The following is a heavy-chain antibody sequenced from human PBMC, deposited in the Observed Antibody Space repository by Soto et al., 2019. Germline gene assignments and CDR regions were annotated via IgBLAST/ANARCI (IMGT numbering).Heavy chain of an antibody. J-gene: IGHJ4*02. CDR3: AKPLGLLRRAMAQGSDY. D-gene: IGHD5-18*01. V-gene: IGHV3-30*18. CDR2: VSYDEITK. Sequence: QVQLVESGGGVVQPGRSLRLSCAASGFTFSSYGMNWVRQAPGKGLEWVAVVSYDEITKYYADSVKGRFTISRDNSKNTVYLQMNSLRPEDTAVYYCAKPLGLLRRAMAQGSDYLGQGTLVTVSS. CDR1: GFTFSSYG.